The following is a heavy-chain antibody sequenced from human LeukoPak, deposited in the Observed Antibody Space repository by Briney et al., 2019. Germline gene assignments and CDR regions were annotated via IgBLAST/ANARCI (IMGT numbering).Heavy chain of an antibody. CDR2: IYPGDSDT. D-gene: IGHD3-10*01. Sequence: GESLKISCKGSGYSFTSYWIGWVRQMPGKGLEWMGIIYPGDSDTRYSPSFQGQVTISADKSISTAYLQWSSLKASGTAMYYCARQEELASYGMDVWGKGTTVTVSS. CDR1: GYSFTSYW. V-gene: IGHV5-51*01. J-gene: IGHJ6*04. CDR3: ARQEELASYGMDV.